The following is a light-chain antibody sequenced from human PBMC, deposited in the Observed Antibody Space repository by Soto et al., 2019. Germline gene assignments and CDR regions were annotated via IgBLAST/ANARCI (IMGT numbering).Light chain of an antibody. J-gene: IGKJ5*01. Sequence: EVVLTQSPGTLSLSPGDRATLSCRASQSVSDASNTYLAWYQQKPGQAPRLLVYGASRRAAGIPDRISGSGSGTDFTLTISRLEPEDFAVYYCQQYGRSPPITFGQGTRLEI. V-gene: IGKV3-20*01. CDR1: QSVSDASNTY. CDR3: QQYGRSPPIT. CDR2: GAS.